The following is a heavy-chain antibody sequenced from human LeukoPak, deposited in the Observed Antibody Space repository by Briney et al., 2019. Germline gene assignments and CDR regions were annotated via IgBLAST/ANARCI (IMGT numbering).Heavy chain of an antibody. J-gene: IGHJ4*02. D-gene: IGHD4-11*01. CDR1: GGSFSGYY. Sequence: SETLSLTCAVYGGSFSGYYWSWIRQPPGKGLEWIGEINHSGSTNYNPSLKSRVTISVDTSKNQFSLKLSSVTAADTAVHYCARLGDYSNYVPGYWGQGTLVTVSS. CDR2: INHSGST. CDR3: ARLGDYSNYVPGY. V-gene: IGHV4-34*01.